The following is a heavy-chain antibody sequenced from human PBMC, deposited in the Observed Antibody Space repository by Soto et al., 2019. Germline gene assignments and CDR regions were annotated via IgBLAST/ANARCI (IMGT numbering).Heavy chain of an antibody. CDR1: GFTFSSFA. V-gene: IGHV3-23*01. CDR2: TRSNGEYT. CDR3: AKDSQSVSVSAARVYGMDV. D-gene: IGHD2-2*01. Sequence: EVQVLESGGGLVQPGGSLRLSCAGSGFTFSSFAMTWVRQAPGKGLEWVSTTRSNGEYTYHTDSVKGRFTVSRDNSKNALFLEMSSLRAEDTAIYYCAKDSQSVSVSAARVYGMDVWGQGTTVTVSS. J-gene: IGHJ6*02.